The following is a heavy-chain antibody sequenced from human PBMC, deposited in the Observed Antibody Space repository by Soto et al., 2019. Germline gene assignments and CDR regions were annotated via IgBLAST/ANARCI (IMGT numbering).Heavy chain of an antibody. D-gene: IGHD6-19*01. CDR2: ISSSGSTI. CDR1: GFTFRSYE. CDR3: AGAPHSSEYSGPDY. J-gene: IGHJ4*02. Sequence: EGQLVESGGGLVRPGGSLRVSCVASGFTFRSYEFNWVRQAPGKGLEWVSYISSSGSTIYYADSVKGRFTISRDNAKNSLYLQMNSLRAEDTDFYYCAGAPHSSEYSGPDYWGQGTLVTVSS. V-gene: IGHV3-48*03.